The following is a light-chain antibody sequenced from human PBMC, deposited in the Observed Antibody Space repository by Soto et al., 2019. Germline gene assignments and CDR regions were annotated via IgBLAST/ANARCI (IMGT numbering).Light chain of an antibody. CDR2: KAS. CDR3: QHYNSYSEA. Sequence: DIQMTQSPATLSVSVGDRFTITCRASQTISSWLARYQQKPGKAPKLLIYKASTLKSGVPSRFSGSGSGTEFTLTISSLQPDDFATYYCQHYNSYSEAFGQGTKVDIK. J-gene: IGKJ1*01. V-gene: IGKV1-5*03. CDR1: QTISSW.